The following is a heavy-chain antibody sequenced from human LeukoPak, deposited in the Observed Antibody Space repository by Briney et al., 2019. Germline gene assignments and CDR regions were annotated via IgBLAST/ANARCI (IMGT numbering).Heavy chain of an antibody. CDR1: GGSFSGYY. Sequence: SETLSLTCAVYGGSFSGYYWSWIRQPPGKGLEWIGYIYYSGSTNYNPSLKSRVTISVDTSKNQFSLKLSSVTAADTAVYYCARSLHYYGSGSPREEFDYWGQGTLVTVSS. V-gene: IGHV4-59*01. J-gene: IGHJ4*02. D-gene: IGHD3-10*01. CDR3: ARSLHYYGSGSPREEFDY. CDR2: IYYSGST.